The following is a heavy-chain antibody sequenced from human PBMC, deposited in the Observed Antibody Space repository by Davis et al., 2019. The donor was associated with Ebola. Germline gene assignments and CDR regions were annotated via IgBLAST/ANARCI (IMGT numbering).Heavy chain of an antibody. CDR2: MNPNSGNT. Sequence: ASVKVSCKASGGTFSSYAISWVRQAPGQGLEWMGWMNPNSGNTGYAQKFQGRVTMTRNTSISTAYMELSSLRSEDTAVYYCASYTYITIFGVHIRGGGYGMDVWGQGTTVTVSS. V-gene: IGHV1-8*02. CDR3: ASYTYITIFGVHIRGGGYGMDV. J-gene: IGHJ6*02. D-gene: IGHD3-3*01. CDR1: GGTFSSYA.